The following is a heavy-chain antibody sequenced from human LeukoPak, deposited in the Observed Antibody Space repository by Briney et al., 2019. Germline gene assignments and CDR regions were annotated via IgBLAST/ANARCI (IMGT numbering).Heavy chain of an antibody. Sequence: GGSLRLSCAASGFTFSSYAMHRVRQAPGKGLEWVAVISYDGSNKYYADSVKGRFTISRDNSKNTLYLQMNSLRAEDTAVYYCAKWGNDYSNRMRLYYFDYWGQGTLVTVSS. CDR1: GFTFSSYA. CDR2: ISYDGSNK. J-gene: IGHJ4*02. D-gene: IGHD4-11*01. CDR3: AKWGNDYSNRMRLYYFDY. V-gene: IGHV3-30*04.